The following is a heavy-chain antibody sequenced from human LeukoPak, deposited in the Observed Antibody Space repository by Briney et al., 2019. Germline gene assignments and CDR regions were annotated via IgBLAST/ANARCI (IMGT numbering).Heavy chain of an antibody. CDR1: GFTFSDYS. Sequence: GGSLRLSCAASGFTFSDYSMNWVRQAPGRGLEWVANIKEDGSQKYYMDSVKGRFTISRDNAKSSLFLQMNNLRVEDTAVYYRTRDQTWGQGTLVTVSS. CDR2: IKEDGSQK. V-gene: IGHV3-7*01. CDR3: TRDQT. J-gene: IGHJ4*02.